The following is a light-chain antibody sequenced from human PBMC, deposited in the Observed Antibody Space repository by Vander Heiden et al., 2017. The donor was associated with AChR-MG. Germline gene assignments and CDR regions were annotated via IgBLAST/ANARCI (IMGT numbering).Light chain of an antibody. J-gene: IGKJ1*01. CDR3: QQDNNLQA. Sequence: EIVMTQSPATLSVSPGERATLSCRASQSVSSNLAWYQQKPGQAPRLLIYGASNRANGIPDRFSGSGYGTEFTLTISSLQCEDFAVYYWQQDNNLQAFGQRTKVEIK. V-gene: IGKV3-15*01. CDR1: QSVSSN. CDR2: GAS.